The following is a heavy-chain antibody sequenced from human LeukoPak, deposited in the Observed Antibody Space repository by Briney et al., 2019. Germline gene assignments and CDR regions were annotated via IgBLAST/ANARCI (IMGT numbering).Heavy chain of an antibody. CDR2: ISGSGGST. V-gene: IGHV3-23*01. CDR1: GFTFSIYA. Sequence: PGGSLRLSCAASGFTFSIYAMTWVRQAPGKGLEWVSAISGSGGSTYYADSVKGRFTISRDNSRNTLFLQMNSLRAEDTAVYYCAKGGGNDAFDMWGQGTMVTVSS. J-gene: IGHJ3*02. CDR3: AKGGGNDAFDM. D-gene: IGHD6-25*01.